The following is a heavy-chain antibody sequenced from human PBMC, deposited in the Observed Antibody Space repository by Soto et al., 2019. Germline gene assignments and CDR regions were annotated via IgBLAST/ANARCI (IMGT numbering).Heavy chain of an antibody. CDR2: ISRSSSTI. Sequence: EVQLVESGGGLVQPGESLRLSCAASGVTFSSYSMNWVRQAPGKGLEWVSYISRSSSTILYAESVKGRFTISRDNAKNSLYLQMNSLRAEDTAVYYCATKTISAPSGGSWGQGTLVNVSS. CDR3: ATKTISAPSGGS. J-gene: IGHJ5*02. D-gene: IGHD3-3*02. CDR1: GVTFSSYS. V-gene: IGHV3-48*01.